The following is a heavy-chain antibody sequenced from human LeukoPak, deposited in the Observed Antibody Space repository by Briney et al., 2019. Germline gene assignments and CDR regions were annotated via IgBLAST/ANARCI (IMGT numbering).Heavy chain of an antibody. J-gene: IGHJ4*02. D-gene: IGHD2-21*02. CDR2: INPNSGGT. CDR3: ARGPFIVVVTDRFDY. CDR1: GYTFTGYY. Sequence: ASMKVSCKASGYTFTGYYMHWVRQAPGQGLEWMGRINPNSGGTNYAQKFQGRVTVTRDTSISTAYMELSRLRSDDTAVYYCARGPFIVVVTDRFDYWGQGTLVTVSS. V-gene: IGHV1-2*06.